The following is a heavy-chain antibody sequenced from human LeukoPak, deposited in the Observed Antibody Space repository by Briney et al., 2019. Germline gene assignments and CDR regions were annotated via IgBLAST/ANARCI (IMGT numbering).Heavy chain of an antibody. V-gene: IGHV5-51*01. CDR1: GYTFTNNG. J-gene: IGHJ4*02. CDR3: TRGDYGMY. D-gene: IGHD4-17*01. CDR2: IYGYDSNV. Sequence: EESLKISSKASGYTFTNNGIAWLRQMPGNPLEWMGIIYGYDSNVRYTPSFQAQVTISADKSISTTYLHRISLTASDTPMYYCTRGDYGMYWGQGTLVTVSS.